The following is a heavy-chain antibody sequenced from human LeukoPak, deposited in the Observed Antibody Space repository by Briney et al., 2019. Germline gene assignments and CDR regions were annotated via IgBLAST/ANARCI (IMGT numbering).Heavy chain of an antibody. CDR3: ASIAVAASDY. CDR2: ISYDGSNK. V-gene: IGHV3-30*04. J-gene: IGHJ4*02. D-gene: IGHD6-19*01. Sequence: GGSLRLSCAASGFTFSSYAMHWVRQAPGKGLEWVAVISYDGSNKYYADSVKGRFTISRDNSKNTLYLQMNSLRAEDTAIYYCASIAVAASDYRGQGTLVTVSS. CDR1: GFTFSSYA.